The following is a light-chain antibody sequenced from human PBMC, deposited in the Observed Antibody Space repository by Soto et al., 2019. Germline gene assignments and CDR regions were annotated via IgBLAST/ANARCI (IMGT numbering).Light chain of an antibody. J-gene: IGLJ3*02. CDR3: AAWDDSLSGRV. V-gene: IGLV1-47*01. CDR1: SSNVGVNY. CDR2: TNN. Sequence: QAVVTQPPSASGTPGQRVTISCSGSSSNVGVNYVYWYQQLPGTAPKLLIYTNNQRPSGVPDRFSGSKSGTSASLAISGLRSEDEADYYCAAWDDSLSGRVFGGGTKLTVL.